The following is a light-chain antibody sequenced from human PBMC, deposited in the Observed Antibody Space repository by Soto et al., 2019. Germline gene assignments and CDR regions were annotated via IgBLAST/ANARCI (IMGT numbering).Light chain of an antibody. Sequence: EIVLTQSPDTLSLSPGERATLSCRASQSVSSSDLAWYQQKPGQAPRLLIYGASSRATGIPARFSGSGSGTDFTLTISSLEPEDFAVYYCQQRSNWPPITFGQGIRLEI. J-gene: IGKJ5*01. V-gene: IGKV3D-20*02. CDR2: GAS. CDR3: QQRSNWPPIT. CDR1: QSVSSSD.